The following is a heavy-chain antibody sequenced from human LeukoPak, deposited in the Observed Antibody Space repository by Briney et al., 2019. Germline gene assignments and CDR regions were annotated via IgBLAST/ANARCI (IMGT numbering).Heavy chain of an antibody. CDR3: AKDGGWGREEGTRPPYYFDY. Sequence: QPGGSLRLSCAASEFIFSSYAMSWVRQAPGKGLEWVSAISGSGGSTYYADSVKGRFTISRDNSKNTLYLQMNSLRAEDTAVYYCAKDGGWGREEGTRPPYYFDYWGQGTLVTVSS. CDR1: EFIFSSYA. J-gene: IGHJ4*02. D-gene: IGHD2-8*01. CDR2: ISGSGGST. V-gene: IGHV3-23*01.